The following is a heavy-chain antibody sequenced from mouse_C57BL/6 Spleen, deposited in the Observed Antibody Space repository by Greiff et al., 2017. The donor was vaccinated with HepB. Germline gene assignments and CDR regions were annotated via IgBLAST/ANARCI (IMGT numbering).Heavy chain of an antibody. CDR3: ARWGSNYVYFDV. CDR1: GYAFSSSW. Sequence: VQLQQSGPELVKPGASVKISCKASGYAFSSSWMNWVKQRPGKGLEWIGRIYPGDGDTNYNGKFKGKATLTADKSSNTAYMQLSSLTSEDSAVYFCARWGSNYVYFDVWGTGTTVTVSS. D-gene: IGHD2-5*01. CDR2: IYPGDGDT. J-gene: IGHJ1*03. V-gene: IGHV1-82*01.